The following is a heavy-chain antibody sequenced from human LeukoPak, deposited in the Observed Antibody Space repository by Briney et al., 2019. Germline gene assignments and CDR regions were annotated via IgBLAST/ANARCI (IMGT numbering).Heavy chain of an antibody. CDR2: INHSGST. CDR3: ASHLIYYDILTGYYTGFDY. V-gene: IGHV4-34*01. Sequence: SETLSLTCAVYGGSFSGYYWSWIRQPPGKGLEWIGEINHSGSTNYNPSLKSRVTISVDTSKNQFSLKLSSVTAADTVVYYCASHLIYYDILTGYYTGFDYWGQGTLVTVSS. J-gene: IGHJ4*02. CDR1: GGSFSGYY. D-gene: IGHD3-9*01.